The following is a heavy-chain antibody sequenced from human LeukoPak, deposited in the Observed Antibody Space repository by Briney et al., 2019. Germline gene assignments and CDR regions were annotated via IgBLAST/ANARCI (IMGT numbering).Heavy chain of an antibody. Sequence: PSETLSLTCTVSGGSISSSNYYWGWIRQPPGKGLEWIGSIYYSGSTYYNPSLKSRVTISVDTSKNQFSLKLSSVTAADTAVYNCARHGSSSFNFDHWGQGTLVTVSS. D-gene: IGHD6-13*01. CDR3: ARHGSSSFNFDH. CDR1: GGSISSSNYY. CDR2: IYYSGST. J-gene: IGHJ4*02. V-gene: IGHV4-39*01.